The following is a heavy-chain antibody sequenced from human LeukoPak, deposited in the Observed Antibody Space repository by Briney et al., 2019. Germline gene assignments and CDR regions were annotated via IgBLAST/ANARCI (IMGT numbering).Heavy chain of an antibody. J-gene: IGHJ4*02. V-gene: IGHV4-4*07. CDR3: ARVRDGYKPDY. CDR1: GGSISSCY. D-gene: IGHD5-24*01. Sequence: SETLSLTCTVSGGSISSCYWSWIRQPAGKGLEWIGSIYTSGSTNYNPSLKSRVTMSVDTSKNEFSLKLSSVTAADTAVYYGARVRDGYKPDYWGQGTLVNVSS. CDR2: IYTSGST.